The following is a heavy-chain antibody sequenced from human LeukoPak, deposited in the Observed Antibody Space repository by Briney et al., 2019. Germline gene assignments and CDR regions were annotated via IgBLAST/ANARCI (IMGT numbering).Heavy chain of an antibody. Sequence: ASVKVSCKASGYTFTSYDINWVRQATGQGLEWMGWINPNSGNPGYAQKFQGRVTMTRNNSISTAYMELSSLRSEDTAVYYCARRVVVGATSYYYYGMDVWGQGTTVTVSS. D-gene: IGHD1-26*01. CDR3: ARRVVVGATSYYYYGMDV. V-gene: IGHV1-8*01. CDR1: GYTFTSYD. CDR2: INPNSGNP. J-gene: IGHJ6*02.